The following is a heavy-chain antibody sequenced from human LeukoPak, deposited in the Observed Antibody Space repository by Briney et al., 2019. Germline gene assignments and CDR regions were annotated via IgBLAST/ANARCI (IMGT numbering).Heavy chain of an antibody. V-gene: IGHV1-46*01. J-gene: IGHJ4*02. CDR3: ARGEDAVARYGYCGGDCYSFLDY. CDR2: INPSGGSA. Sequence: ASVKVSCKASGYTFTSYYKHWVRQAPGQGLEWMGIINPSGGSASYAQKFQGRVTMTRDMSTSTVYMELSSLRSEDTAVYCCARGEDAVARYGYCGGDCYSFLDYWGQGTLVTVSS. D-gene: IGHD2-21*02. CDR1: GYTFTSYY.